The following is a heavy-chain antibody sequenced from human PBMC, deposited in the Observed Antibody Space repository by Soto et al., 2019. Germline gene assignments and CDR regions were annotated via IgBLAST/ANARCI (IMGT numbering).Heavy chain of an antibody. J-gene: IGHJ6*02. CDR2: IYYSGGT. CDR3: ARDGVISLNAMAV. Sequence: QVQLRQSGPGLVTPSQTLSLTCTLSGGSISSGLYYWSWIRQHPGKGLEWIGYIYYSGGTYYNPSLKSRVTISVDTSRNQSSLNVTSVTAADTAVYYCARDGVISLNAMAVWGQGTTVTVSS. D-gene: IGHD3-16*01. CDR1: GGSISSGLYY. V-gene: IGHV4-31*03.